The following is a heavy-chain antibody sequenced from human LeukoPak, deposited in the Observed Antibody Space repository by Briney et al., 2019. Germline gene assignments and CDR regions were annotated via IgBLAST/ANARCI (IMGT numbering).Heavy chain of an antibody. CDR3: ARAPYYDILTGYSSPYYYYMDV. Sequence: GGSLRLSCAASGFTFSSYGMHWVRQAPGKGLEWVAVISYDGSNKYYADPVKGRFTISRDNTKNTLYLQMNSLRAEDTAVYYCARAPYYDILTGYSSPYYYYMDVWGKGTTVTISS. J-gene: IGHJ6*03. CDR1: GFTFSSYG. V-gene: IGHV3-30*03. CDR2: ISYDGSNK. D-gene: IGHD3-9*01.